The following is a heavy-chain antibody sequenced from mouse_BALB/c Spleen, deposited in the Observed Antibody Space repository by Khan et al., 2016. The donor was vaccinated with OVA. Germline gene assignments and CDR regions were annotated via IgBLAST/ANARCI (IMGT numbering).Heavy chain of an antibody. CDR1: GYTFTSYW. V-gene: IGHV1-69*02. CDR3: ARNPFAY. Sequence: QVQLKQSGAELVRPGASVKLSCEASGYTFTSYWMNWVKQSPEQGLEWIGWIDPYDSETHYNQNFKDKAILTVDKSSSTAYMQLSSLTSEDSAVYYCARNPFAYWGQGTLVTVSA. CDR2: IDPYDSET. J-gene: IGHJ3*01.